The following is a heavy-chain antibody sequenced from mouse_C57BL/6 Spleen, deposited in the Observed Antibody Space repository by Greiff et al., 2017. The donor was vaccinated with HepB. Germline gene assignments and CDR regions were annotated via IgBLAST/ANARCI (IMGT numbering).Heavy chain of an antibody. V-gene: IGHV5-6*01. D-gene: IGHD1-1*01. CDR3: ARPLITTGYAMDY. Sequence: EVKLQESGGDLVKPGGSLKLSCAASGFTFSSYGMSWVRQTPDKRLEWVATISSGGSYTYYPDSVKGRFTISRDNAKNTLYLQMSSLKSEDTAMYYCARPLITTGYAMDYWGQGTSVTVSS. J-gene: IGHJ4*01. CDR2: ISSGGSYT. CDR1: GFTFSSYG.